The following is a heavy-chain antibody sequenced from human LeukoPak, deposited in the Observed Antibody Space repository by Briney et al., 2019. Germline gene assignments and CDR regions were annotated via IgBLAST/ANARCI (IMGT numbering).Heavy chain of an antibody. J-gene: IGHJ4*02. D-gene: IGHD6-13*01. CDR3: ARVEQQLGHLDY. V-gene: IGHV4-30-2*01. CDR1: GGSISSGGYS. Sequence: SQTLSLTCAVSGGSISSGGYSWSWIRQPPGTGLEWIGYIYHSGSTYYNPSPKSRVTISVDRSKNQFSLKLSSVTAADTAVYYCARVEQQLGHLDYWGQGTLVTVSS. CDR2: IYHSGST.